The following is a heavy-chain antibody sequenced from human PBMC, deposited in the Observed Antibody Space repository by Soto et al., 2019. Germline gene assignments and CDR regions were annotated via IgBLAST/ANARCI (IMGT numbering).Heavy chain of an antibody. Sequence: QVQLQESGPGLVKPSQTLSLTCTVSGGSISSGGYHWSWIRQHPGKGLEWIGYIYYSGSTYYNPSLKRRVTISVDTSKNQFSRKLSSVPAADTAVYYCARGVQHWGQGTLVTVSS. CDR2: IYYSGST. V-gene: IGHV4-31*03. CDR1: GGSISSGGYH. J-gene: IGHJ1*01. CDR3: ARGVQH.